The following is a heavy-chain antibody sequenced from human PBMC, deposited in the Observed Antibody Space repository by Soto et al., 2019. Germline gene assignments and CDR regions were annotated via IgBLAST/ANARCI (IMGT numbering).Heavy chain of an antibody. J-gene: IGHJ6*02. CDR1: GYSFTDYH. Sequence: GASVKVSCKASGYSFTDYHIHWVRQAPGQGLEWMGRIIPNSGGTSTAQKFQGWVTMTTDTSISTASMELTRLTSDDTAIYYCARGDSTDCSNGVCSFFYNHDMDVWGQGTTVTVSS. CDR3: ARGDSTDCSNGVCSFFYNHDMDV. CDR2: IIPNSGGT. V-gene: IGHV1-2*04. D-gene: IGHD2-8*01.